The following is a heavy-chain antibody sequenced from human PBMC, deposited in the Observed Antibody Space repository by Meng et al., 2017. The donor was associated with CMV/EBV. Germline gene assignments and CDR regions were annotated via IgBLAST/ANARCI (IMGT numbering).Heavy chain of an antibody. CDR3: AKDGGGVITIFGVANPTGGFDP. CDR2: IYSGGST. D-gene: IGHD3-3*01. V-gene: IGHV3-53*01. CDR1: GFTVSSNY. Sequence: ETLSLTCAASGFTVSSNYMSWVRQAPGKGLEWVSVIYSGGSTYYADSVKGRFTISRDNSKNTLYLQMNSLRAEDTAVYYCAKDGGGVITIFGVANPTGGFDPWGQGTLVTVSS. J-gene: IGHJ5*02.